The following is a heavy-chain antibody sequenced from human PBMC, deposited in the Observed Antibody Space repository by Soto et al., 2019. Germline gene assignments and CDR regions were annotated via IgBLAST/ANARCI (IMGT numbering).Heavy chain of an antibody. CDR1: GFTFSSYS. V-gene: IGHV3-21*01. J-gene: IGHJ6*02. Sequence: PGGSLRLSCAASGFTFSSYSINWVRQAPGKGLEWVSSISSSSSYIYYADSVKGRFTISRDNAKNSLYLQMNSLRAEDTAVYYCARDFPTGYSSSWYSNYYYYGMDVWGQGTTVTSP. D-gene: IGHD6-13*01. CDR2: ISSSSSYI. CDR3: ARDFPTGYSSSWYSNYYYYGMDV.